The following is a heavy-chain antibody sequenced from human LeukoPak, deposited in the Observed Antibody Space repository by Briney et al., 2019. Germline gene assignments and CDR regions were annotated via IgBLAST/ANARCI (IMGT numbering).Heavy chain of an antibody. J-gene: IGHJ4*02. D-gene: IGHD3-10*01. CDR2: IYYSGST. CDR1: GGSISSGGYY. Sequence: SETLSLTCTVSGGSISSGGYYWSWIRQHPGKGLEWIGYIYYSGSTYYNPSLKSRVTISVDTSKNQFSLKLSSVTAADTAVYYCARGGIRGVPTFDYWGQGTLVTVSS. V-gene: IGHV4-31*03. CDR3: ARGGIRGVPTFDY.